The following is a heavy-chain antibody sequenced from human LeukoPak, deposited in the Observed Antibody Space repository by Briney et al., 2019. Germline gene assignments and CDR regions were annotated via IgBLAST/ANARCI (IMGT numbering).Heavy chain of an antibody. Sequence: GGSLRLSCAASGFTFNSYSMNWVRQAPGKGLEWVSSISGSNSYIYYADSMKGRFTISRDNSKNTLYLQMNSLRAEDTAVYYCARDKSPNYYGSGSYYLFHAFDIWGQGTMVTVSS. V-gene: IGHV3-21*01. CDR3: ARDKSPNYYGSGSYYLFHAFDI. CDR2: ISGSNSYI. CDR1: GFTFNSYS. D-gene: IGHD3-10*01. J-gene: IGHJ3*02.